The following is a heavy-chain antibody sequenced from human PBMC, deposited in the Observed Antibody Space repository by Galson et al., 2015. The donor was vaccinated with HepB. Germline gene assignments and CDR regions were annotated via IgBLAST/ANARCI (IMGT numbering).Heavy chain of an antibody. Sequence: SVKVSCKASGGTFSSYAISWVRQAPGQGLEWMGGIIPIFGTANYAQKFQGRVTITADESTSTAYKELSSLRSEDTTVYYCAREGDYVTDAFDIWGQGTMVTVSS. CDR2: IIPIFGTA. D-gene: IGHD4-17*01. CDR3: AREGDYVTDAFDI. J-gene: IGHJ3*02. V-gene: IGHV1-69*13. CDR1: GGTFSSYA.